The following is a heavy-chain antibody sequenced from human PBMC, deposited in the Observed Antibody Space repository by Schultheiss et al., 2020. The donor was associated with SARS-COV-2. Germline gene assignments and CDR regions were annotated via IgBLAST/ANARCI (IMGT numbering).Heavy chain of an antibody. J-gene: IGHJ4*02. V-gene: IGHV4-38-2*02. CDR2: IYHSGST. CDR3: ARDSSGYLGG. D-gene: IGHD3-22*01. Sequence: SQTLSLTCAVSGYSISSGYYWGWIRQPPGKGLEWIGSIYHSGSTYYNPSLKSRVTISVDTSKNQFSLKLSSVTAADTAVYYCARDSSGYLGGWGQGTLVTVSS. CDR1: GYSISSGYY.